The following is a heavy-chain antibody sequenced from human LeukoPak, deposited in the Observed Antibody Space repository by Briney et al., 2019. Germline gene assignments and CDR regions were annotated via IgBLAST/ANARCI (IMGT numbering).Heavy chain of an antibody. CDR3: AKDLGDIAAAGYLNYFDY. Sequence: GGSLRLSCAASGFAFSSYGMHWVRQAPGTGLEWVAFIRSDGSNKNYADSVKGRFTISRDNSKNTLYLQMNSLRAEDTAVCYCAKDLGDIAAAGYLNYFDYWGQGTLVTVSS. CDR2: IRSDGSNK. D-gene: IGHD6-13*01. V-gene: IGHV3-30*02. CDR1: GFAFSSYG. J-gene: IGHJ4*02.